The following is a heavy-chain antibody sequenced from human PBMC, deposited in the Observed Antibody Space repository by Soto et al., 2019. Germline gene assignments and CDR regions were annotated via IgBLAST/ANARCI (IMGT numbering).Heavy chain of an antibody. CDR2: ISAYNGNT. D-gene: IGHD5-12*01. Sequence: ASVKVSCKASGYTFTSYGISWVRQAPGQGLEWMGWISAYNGNTNYAQKLQGRVTMTTDTSTSTAYMGLRSLRSDDTAVYYCARDSMATIVYYYYGMDVWGQGTTVTVSS. CDR3: ARDSMATIVYYYYGMDV. J-gene: IGHJ6*02. V-gene: IGHV1-18*01. CDR1: GYTFTSYG.